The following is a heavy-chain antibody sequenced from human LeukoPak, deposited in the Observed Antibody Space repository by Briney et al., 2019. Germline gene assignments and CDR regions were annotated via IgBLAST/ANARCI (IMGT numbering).Heavy chain of an antibody. CDR2: ISYDGGNK. J-gene: IGHJ3*02. V-gene: IGHV3-30-3*01. CDR3: AREVTDAFDI. CDR1: GFTFSSYA. Sequence: GGSLRLSCAASGFTFSSYAMHWVRQAPGKGLEWVAVISYDGGNKYYADSVKGRFTISRDNPKNTLYLQMNSLRAEDTAVYYCAREVTDAFDIWGQGTMVTVSS.